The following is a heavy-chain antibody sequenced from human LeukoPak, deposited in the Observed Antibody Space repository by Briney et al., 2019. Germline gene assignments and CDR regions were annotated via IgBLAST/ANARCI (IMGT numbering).Heavy chain of an antibody. J-gene: IGHJ4*02. V-gene: IGHV3-30*18. CDR1: GFTFSSYG. D-gene: IGHD6-25*01. CDR2: ISYDGSNK. Sequence: GGSLRLSCAASGFTFSSYGMHWVRQAPGKGLEWVAVISYDGSNKYYADSVKGRFTISRDNSKNTLYLQMNSLRAEDTAVYYCAKTRSPHGSGCQIKTYGGQGPLVTV. CDR3: AKTRSPHGSGCQIKTY.